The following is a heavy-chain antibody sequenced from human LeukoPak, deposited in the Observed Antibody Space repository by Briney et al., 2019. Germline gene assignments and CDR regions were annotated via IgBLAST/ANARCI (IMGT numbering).Heavy chain of an antibody. CDR3: ARHAVAGTFYYYYYMDV. CDR2: ISSSGSTI. CDR1: GFTFSSYE. D-gene: IGHD6-19*01. V-gene: IGHV3-48*03. Sequence: GGSLRLSCAASGFTFSSYEMNWVRQAPGKGLGWVSYISSSGSTIYYADSVKGRFTISRDNAKNSLYLQMNSLRAEDTAVYYCARHAVAGTFYYYYYMDVWGKGTTVTVSS. J-gene: IGHJ6*03.